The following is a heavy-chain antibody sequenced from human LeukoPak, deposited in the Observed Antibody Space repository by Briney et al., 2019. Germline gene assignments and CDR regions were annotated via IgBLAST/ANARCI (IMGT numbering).Heavy chain of an antibody. CDR3: ARVRDGDYGYIGFDP. CDR1: GGSISSGGYY. CDR2: IYYSGRT. D-gene: IGHD4-17*01. Sequence: SETLSLTCTVSGGSISSGGYYWSWIRQHPGKGLEWIGYIYYSGRTYYNPSRKSRVTISVDTSKNQFSLKLSSVTAADTAVYHCARVRDGDYGYIGFDPWGQGTLVTVSS. J-gene: IGHJ5*02. V-gene: IGHV4-31*03.